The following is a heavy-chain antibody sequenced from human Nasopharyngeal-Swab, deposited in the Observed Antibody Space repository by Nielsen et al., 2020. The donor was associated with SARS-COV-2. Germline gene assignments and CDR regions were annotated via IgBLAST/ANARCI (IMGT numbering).Heavy chain of an antibody. CDR2: IIPIFGTA. D-gene: IGHD2-2*01. CDR1: AGTFSSYS. CDR3: ARGGGYCSSTSCPNWFDP. Sequence: SAQVSCKASAGTFSSYSISCVRHAPAQGLEWMGGIIPIFGTANYAQKFQGRVTTTADEPTSTAYMELSSLRSEDTAVYYCARGGGYCSSTSCPNWFDPWGQGTLVTVSS. V-gene: IGHV1-69*13. J-gene: IGHJ5*02.